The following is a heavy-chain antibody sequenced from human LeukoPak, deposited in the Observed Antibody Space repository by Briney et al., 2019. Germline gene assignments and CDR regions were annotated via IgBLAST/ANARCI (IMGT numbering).Heavy chain of an antibody. J-gene: IGHJ4*02. Sequence: PGRSLRLSCAASGFTFSNYWMTWVRQAPGKGLEWVANIHPNGGDQYYVDSVKGRFTISRDNAKNSLYLQMSRLTVEDTAVYFCASQPSAVAGNYWGQGTLVTVSS. CDR2: IHPNGGDQ. D-gene: IGHD6-19*01. CDR3: ASQPSAVAGNY. CDR1: GFTFSNYW. V-gene: IGHV3-7*02.